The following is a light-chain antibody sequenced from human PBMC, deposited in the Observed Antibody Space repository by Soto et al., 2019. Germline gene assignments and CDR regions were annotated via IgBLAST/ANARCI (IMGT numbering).Light chain of an antibody. V-gene: IGKV1-39*01. CDR3: QQSYSTPPWT. CDR2: AAS. J-gene: IGKJ1*01. CDR1: QSVSIY. Sequence: DVQMTQSPSSLSASVGARVTITCRASQSVSIYLNWYQQKPGKAPNLLISAASSLQDGVPSRFRGSGSGTDFTLTISGLQPEDFATYYCQQSYSTPPWTFGQGTKVDIK.